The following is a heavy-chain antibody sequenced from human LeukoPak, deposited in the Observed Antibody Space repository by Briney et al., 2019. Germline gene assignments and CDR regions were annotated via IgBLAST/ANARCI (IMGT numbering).Heavy chain of an antibody. D-gene: IGHD3-10*01. Sequence: PSETLSLTCTVSGGSISSYYWSWIRQPPGKGLEWIGYIYYSGSTNYNPSLKSRVTISVDTSKNQFSLKLSSVTAADTAVYYCARPTMVRGVYAFDIWGQGTMVTVSS. CDR2: IYYSGST. CDR1: GGSISSYY. CDR3: ARPTMVRGVYAFDI. J-gene: IGHJ3*02. V-gene: IGHV4-59*08.